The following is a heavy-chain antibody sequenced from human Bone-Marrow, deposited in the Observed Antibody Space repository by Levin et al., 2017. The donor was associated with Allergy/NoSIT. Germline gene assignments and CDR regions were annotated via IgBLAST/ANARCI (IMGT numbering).Heavy chain of an antibody. CDR1: GASIASGSYY. CDR3: ARECYDGSGYTTNSFDV. D-gene: IGHD3-22*01. V-gene: IGHV4-30-4*01. CDR2: IYSSGST. J-gene: IGHJ3*01. Sequence: SQTLSLTCSVSGASIASGSYYWSWIRQSPGKGLEWMGYIYSSGSTYYNPSLKSRLTISVDTSKNQMSLRLTSMTAADTAMYFCARECYDGSGYTTNSFDVWGQGTMVTVSS.